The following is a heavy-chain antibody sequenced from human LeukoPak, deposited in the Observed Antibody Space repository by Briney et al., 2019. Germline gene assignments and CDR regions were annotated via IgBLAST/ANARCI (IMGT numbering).Heavy chain of an antibody. CDR2: ISYDGSNK. Sequence: GGSLRLSCAASGFTFSSSAMSWVRQAPGKGLEWVAVISYDGSNKYYADSVKGRFTISRDNSKNTLYLQMNSLRAEDTAVYYCARGLPYYYGSGSYFPPDYWGQGTLVTVSS. CDR1: GFTFSSSA. J-gene: IGHJ4*02. CDR3: ARGLPYYYGSGSYFPPDY. V-gene: IGHV3-30*04. D-gene: IGHD3-10*01.